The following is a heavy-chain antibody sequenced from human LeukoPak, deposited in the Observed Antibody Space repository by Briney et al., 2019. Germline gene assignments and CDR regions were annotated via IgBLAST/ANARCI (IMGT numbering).Heavy chain of an antibody. CDR2: IIPIFGTA. V-gene: IGHV1-69*13. J-gene: IGHJ5*02. Sequence: AASVKVSCKASGYTFTSYGISWVRQAPGQGLEWMGGIIPIFGTANYAQKFQGRVTITADESTSTAYMELSSLRSEDTAVYYCARDKDMTTVTRGNWFDPWGQGTLVTVSS. CDR1: GYTFTSYG. D-gene: IGHD4-11*01. CDR3: ARDKDMTTVTRGNWFDP.